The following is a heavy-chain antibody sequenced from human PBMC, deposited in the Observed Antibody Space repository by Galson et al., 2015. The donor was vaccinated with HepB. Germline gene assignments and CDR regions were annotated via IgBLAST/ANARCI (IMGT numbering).Heavy chain of an antibody. D-gene: IGHD6-13*01. J-gene: IGHJ1*01. Sequence: SLRLSCAASGFTFSSYWMHWVRQAPGKGLVWVSRINSDGSSTSYADSVKGRFTISRDNAKNTLYLQMNSLRAEDTAVYYCARELRYSSSWYLRYPEYFQHWGQGTLVTVSS. V-gene: IGHV3-74*01. CDR1: GFTFSSYW. CDR2: INSDGSST. CDR3: ARELRYSSSWYLRYPEYFQH.